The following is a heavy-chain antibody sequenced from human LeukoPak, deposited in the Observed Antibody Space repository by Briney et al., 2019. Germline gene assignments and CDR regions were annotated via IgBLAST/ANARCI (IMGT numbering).Heavy chain of an antibody. J-gene: IGHJ4*02. D-gene: IGHD3-22*01. CDR1: GGSISSYY. Sequence: SETLSLTCTVSGGSISSYYWSWIRQPPGKGLEWIGYIYYSGSTNYNPSLKSRVTISVDTSKNQFSLTLSSVTAADTAVYYCASGIDSSGYYPGDYWGQGTLVTVSS. CDR3: ASGIDSSGYYPGDY. CDR2: IYYSGST. V-gene: IGHV4-59*01.